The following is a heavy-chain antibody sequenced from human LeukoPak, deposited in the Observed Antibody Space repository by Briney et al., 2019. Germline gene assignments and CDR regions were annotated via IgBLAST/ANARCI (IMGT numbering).Heavy chain of an antibody. V-gene: IGHV4-59*11. CDR3: ARFSSDCSDASCYLTH. J-gene: IGHJ4*02. CDR1: GGSFRSHH. CDR2: IHYTGTT. Sequence: SETLSLTCTVSGGSFRSHHWSWIRQAPGKGLELIGDIHYTGTTYYNPSLNSRVTISLDTSRNQFSLRLTSVTAADTAVYYCARFSSDCSDASCYLTHWGQGTLVTVSS. D-gene: IGHD2-2*01.